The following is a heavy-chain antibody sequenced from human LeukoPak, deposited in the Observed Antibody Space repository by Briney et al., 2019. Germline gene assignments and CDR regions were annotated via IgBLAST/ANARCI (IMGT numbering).Heavy chain of an antibody. Sequence: GGSLRLSCAASGFTVSSNYMSWVRQAPGKGLVWVSHITSDGSTTSYADSVKGRFTISRDNAKNTLYLQMNSLRVEDTAVYYCVRDNYGVDHWGQGTLVTVSS. D-gene: IGHD4-17*01. CDR1: GFTVSSNY. CDR3: VRDNYGVDH. J-gene: IGHJ4*02. V-gene: IGHV3-74*01. CDR2: ITSDGSTT.